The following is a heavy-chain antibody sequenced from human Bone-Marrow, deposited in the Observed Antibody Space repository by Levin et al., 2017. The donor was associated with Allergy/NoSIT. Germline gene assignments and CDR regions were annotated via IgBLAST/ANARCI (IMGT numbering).Heavy chain of an antibody. CDR3: ARESIAPQRVVFDY. J-gene: IGHJ4*02. D-gene: IGHD6-13*01. V-gene: IGHV3-30-3*01. Sequence: GGSLRLSCAASGFTFSSYDIHWVRQAPGKGLEWVAVISYDGSNKHFADSVKGRFTISRDNSKNTLYLQMSSLRAQDTAVYYCARESIAPQRVVFDYWGQGTLVTVSS. CDR1: GFTFSSYD. CDR2: ISYDGSNK.